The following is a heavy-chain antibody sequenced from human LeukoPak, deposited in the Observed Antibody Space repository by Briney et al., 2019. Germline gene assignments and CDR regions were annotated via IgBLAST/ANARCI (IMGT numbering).Heavy chain of an antibody. D-gene: IGHD3-10*01. CDR1: GGSISSYY. V-gene: IGHV4-59*01. Sequence: SETLSLTCTVSGGSISSYYWSWIRQPPGKGLEWIGYIYYSGSTNYNPSLKSQVTISVDTSKNQFSPKLSSVTAADTAVCYCARDPSGNWFDPWGQGTLVTVSS. CDR3: ARDPSGNWFDP. J-gene: IGHJ5*02. CDR2: IYYSGST.